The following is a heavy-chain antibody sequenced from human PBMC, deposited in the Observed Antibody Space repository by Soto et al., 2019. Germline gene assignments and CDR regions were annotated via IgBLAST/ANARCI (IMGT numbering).Heavy chain of an antibody. CDR2: IYHSGST. CDR1: GGSICSSSYY. CDR3: ARVGTVTNGYYYMDV. Sequence: SETLSLTCTVSGGSICSSSYYWGWIRQPPGKGLEWIGSIYHSGSTNYNPSLKSRVTISVDTSKNQFSLKLSSVTAADTAVYYCARVGTVTNGYYYMDVWGKGTTVTVSS. V-gene: IGHV4-39*07. J-gene: IGHJ6*03. D-gene: IGHD4-4*01.